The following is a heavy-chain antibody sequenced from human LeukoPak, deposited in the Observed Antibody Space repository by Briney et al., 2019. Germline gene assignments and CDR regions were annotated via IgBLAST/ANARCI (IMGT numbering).Heavy chain of an antibody. CDR3: ARDLIWFGETRGFDY. CDR2: INHSGST. D-gene: IGHD3-10*01. J-gene: IGHJ4*02. CDR1: GGSFSGYY. Sequence: KTSETLSLTCAVYGGSFSGYYWSWIRQPPGKGLEWIGEINHSGSTNYNPSLKSRVTISVDTSKNQFSLKLSSVTAADTAVYYCARDLIWFGETRGFDYWGQGTLVTVSS. V-gene: IGHV4-34*01.